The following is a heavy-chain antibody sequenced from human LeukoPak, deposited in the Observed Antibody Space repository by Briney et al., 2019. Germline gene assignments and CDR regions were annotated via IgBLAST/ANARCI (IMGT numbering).Heavy chain of an antibody. Sequence: GGSLRLSCAASGLTFSSYSMNWVRQAPGKGLEWVSYISSSSSTIYYADSVKGRFTISRDNAKNSLYLQMNSLRAEDTAVYYCAIGTVTSLFDYWGQGTLVTVSS. CDR3: AIGTVTSLFDY. D-gene: IGHD4-11*01. CDR1: GLTFSSYS. J-gene: IGHJ4*02. CDR2: ISSSSSTI. V-gene: IGHV3-48*01.